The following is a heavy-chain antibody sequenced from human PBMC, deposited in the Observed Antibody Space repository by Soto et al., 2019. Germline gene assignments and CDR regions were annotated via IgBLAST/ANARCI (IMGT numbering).Heavy chain of an antibody. CDR2: IYPADSDI. Sequence: PGESLKISCKGSGYSYPGYWIGWVRQMPGKGLEWMGIIYPADSDIRYSPSFQGQVTISVDRSVTTAYLQWSSLEASDTAIYYCARPESPISGRYDLDYWGQGTLVTVSS. J-gene: IGHJ4*02. D-gene: IGHD6-19*01. V-gene: IGHV5-51*01. CDR3: ARPESPISGRYDLDY. CDR1: GYSYPGYW.